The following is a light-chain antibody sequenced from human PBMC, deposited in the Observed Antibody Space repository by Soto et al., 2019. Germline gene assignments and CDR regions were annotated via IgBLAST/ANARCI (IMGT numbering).Light chain of an antibody. Sequence: SVLTQSPGTLSLSPGERATLSCRASQTVSNIYLSWYQQKPGQAPRLLIYGASIRATGIPDRFSGSRSGAYFTLTISRLEPEDFAVYYCQQFDDSPPAFTFGQGTKLEI. V-gene: IGKV3-20*01. J-gene: IGKJ2*01. CDR1: QTVSNIY. CDR2: GAS. CDR3: QQFDDSPPAFT.